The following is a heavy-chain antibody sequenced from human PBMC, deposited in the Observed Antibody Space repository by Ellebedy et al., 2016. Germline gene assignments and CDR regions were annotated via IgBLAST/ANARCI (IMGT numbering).Heavy chain of an antibody. D-gene: IGHD3-3*01. J-gene: IGHJ4*02. CDR2: ISTDGIST. CDR1: GFTFSGYW. V-gene: IGHV3-74*01. Sequence: GGSLRLSCAASGFTFSGYWMHWVRQAPGKGLVWVSRISTDGISTSYADSVRGRLTISRDNAKNTLYLQMNSLRAEDTAVYYCARVGDFWSGYYDSWGQGTLVTVSS. CDR3: ARVGDFWSGYYDS.